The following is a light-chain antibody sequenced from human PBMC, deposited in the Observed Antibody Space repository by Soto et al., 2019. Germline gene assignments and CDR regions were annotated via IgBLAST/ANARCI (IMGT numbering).Light chain of an antibody. CDR1: QSVDTY. J-gene: IGKJ4*01. CDR2: DAS. V-gene: IGKV3-11*01. Sequence: EIVLTQSPATLSLSPGERATLSCRASQSVDTYLAWYQQKPGQSPRLPIYDASNRATGIPARFGGSGSGTDFSLTISSLEPEDFAVYFCQQRSNWPLTFGGGTKVEI. CDR3: QQRSNWPLT.